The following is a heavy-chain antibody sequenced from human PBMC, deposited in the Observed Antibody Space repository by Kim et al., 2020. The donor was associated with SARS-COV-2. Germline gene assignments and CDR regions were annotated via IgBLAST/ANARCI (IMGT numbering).Heavy chain of an antibody. Sequence: SETLSLTCTVSGGSISSGSYYWSWIRQPAGKGLEWIGRIYTSGSTNYNPSLKSRVTISVDTSKNQFSLKLSSVTAADTAVYYCAREGVNDSESYFYWGQGTLVTVSS. CDR3: AREGVNDSESYFY. CDR1: GGSISSGSYY. D-gene: IGHD1-26*01. V-gene: IGHV4-61*02. J-gene: IGHJ4*02. CDR2: IYTSGST.